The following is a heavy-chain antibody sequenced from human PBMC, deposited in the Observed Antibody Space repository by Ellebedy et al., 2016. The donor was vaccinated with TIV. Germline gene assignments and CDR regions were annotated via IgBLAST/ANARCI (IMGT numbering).Heavy chain of an antibody. CDR3: AKHGGSTKNWFDP. V-gene: IGHV3-23*01. CDR2: ISGSGGST. D-gene: IGHD2-8*01. J-gene: IGHJ5*02. Sequence: GGSLRLXXAASGFTFSRDDMSWVRQAPGKGLEWVSGISGSGGSTHYADSVKGRFTISRDNSKNTVYLQMKSLRAEDTAVYYCAKHGGSTKNWFDPWGQGTLVTVSS. CDR1: GFTFSRDD.